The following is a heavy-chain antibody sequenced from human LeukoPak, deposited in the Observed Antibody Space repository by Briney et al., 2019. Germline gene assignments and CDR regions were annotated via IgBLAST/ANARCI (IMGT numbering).Heavy chain of an antibody. J-gene: IGHJ4*02. V-gene: IGHV4-39*01. CDR2: IHYSGRT. CDR3: ARPNTSGWRSYFDY. Sequence: SETLSLTCIVSGAFISSSPYYWGWIRLPPGKGLEYIVSIHYSGRTYYNPSLESRVTISVDTSKNQFSLELSSVNAADTAVYYCARPNTSGWRSYFDYWGQGSLVTVSS. CDR1: GAFISSSPYY. D-gene: IGHD6-19*01.